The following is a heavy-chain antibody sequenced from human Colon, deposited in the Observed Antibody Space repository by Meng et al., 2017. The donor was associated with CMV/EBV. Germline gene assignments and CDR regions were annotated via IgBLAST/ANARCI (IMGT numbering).Heavy chain of an antibody. J-gene: IGHJ6*02. CDR3: ARGKPSTVFGVVNSNFWYYGMDV. Sequence: GESLKISCAGSGFSFRDHWIAWVRQTPGKGLEWMGIIYPADADTRYSPSFQGHVTISADKSINTAYLQWSSLRASDTAIYYCARGKPSTVFGVVNSNFWYYGMDVWGQGTTVTVSS. V-gene: IGHV5-51*01. CDR2: IYPADADT. CDR1: GFSFRDHW. D-gene: IGHD3-3*01.